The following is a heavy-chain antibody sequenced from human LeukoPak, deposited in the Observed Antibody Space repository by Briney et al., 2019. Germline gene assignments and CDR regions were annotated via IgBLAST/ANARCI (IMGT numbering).Heavy chain of an antibody. V-gene: IGHV3-23*01. CDR3: AKDHSWYDPLRDDY. CDR1: GFTFSSYA. D-gene: IGHD2-8*02. Sequence: GGSLRLSCAASGFTFSSYAMSWVRQAPGKGLEWVSAISGSGGSSYYADSVKGRFTISRDNSKNTLYLQMNSLRAEDTAVYYCAKDHSWYDPLRDDYWGQGTLVTVSS. J-gene: IGHJ4*02. CDR2: ISGSGGSS.